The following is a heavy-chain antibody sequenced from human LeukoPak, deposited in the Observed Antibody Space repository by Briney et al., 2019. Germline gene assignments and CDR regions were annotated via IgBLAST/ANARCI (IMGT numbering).Heavy chain of an antibody. D-gene: IGHD3-22*01. J-gene: IGHJ1*01. CDR1: GFTLNNAW. V-gene: IGHV3-15*01. Sequence: GGSLRLSCAASGFTLNNAWMSWVGQAPGRGLEWLGGIKRETDGGTIDYAAPVKGRFTISRDDSRNTLYLQMDSLKIEDTAVYYCTTDRYYDNSELQFQHWGQGTLVTVSS. CDR2: IKRETDGGTI. CDR3: TTDRYYDNSELQFQH.